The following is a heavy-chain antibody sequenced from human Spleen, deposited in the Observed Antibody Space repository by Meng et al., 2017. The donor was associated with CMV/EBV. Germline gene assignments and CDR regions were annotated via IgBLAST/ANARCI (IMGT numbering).Heavy chain of an antibody. CDR2: IWYDGSNK. CDR1: GFTFSNYG. V-gene: IGHV3-33*06. D-gene: IGHD4-17*01. Sequence: GESLKISFAASGFTFSNYGMHWVRQAPGKTPEWVAVIWYDGSNKDHADSVKGRFTISRDNSKNTLYLQMNNLRAEDTALYYCAKDRALYGDYVPGHWGQGTLVTV. J-gene: IGHJ4*02. CDR3: AKDRALYGDYVPGH.